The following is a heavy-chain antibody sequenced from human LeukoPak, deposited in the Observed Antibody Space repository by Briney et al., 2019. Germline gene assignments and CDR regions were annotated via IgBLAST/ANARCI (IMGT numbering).Heavy chain of an antibody. Sequence: GGSLRLSCAASGFTFSSYAMSWVRQAPGKGLEWVSAISGSGGSTYYADSVKGRFTISRDNSKNTLYLQMNSLRAEDTAVYYCAKDPCVDTAMVSLRYYFDYWGQGTLVTVSS. D-gene: IGHD5-18*01. CDR2: ISGSGGST. V-gene: IGHV3-23*01. CDR1: GFTFSSYA. J-gene: IGHJ4*02. CDR3: AKDPCVDTAMVSLRYYFDY.